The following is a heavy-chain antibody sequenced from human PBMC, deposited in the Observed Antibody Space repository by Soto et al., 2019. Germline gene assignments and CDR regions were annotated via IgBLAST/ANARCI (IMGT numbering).Heavy chain of an antibody. D-gene: IGHD2-15*01. J-gene: IGHJ5*02. CDR3: ARLRQLGYCSGGSCYSPA. V-gene: IGHV4-4*02. Sequence: QVQLQESGPGLVKPSGTLSLTCAVSSGSISSSNWWSWVRQPPGKGLEWIGEIYHSVSTNYNPSLKGRVTRSVNKDKNKFSLQLSSLTAADTAVYYCARLRQLGYCSGGSCYSPAWGQGTLVTVSS. CDR1: SGSISSSNW. CDR2: IYHSVST.